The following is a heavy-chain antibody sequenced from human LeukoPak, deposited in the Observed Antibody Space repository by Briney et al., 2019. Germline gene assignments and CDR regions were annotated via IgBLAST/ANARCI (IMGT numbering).Heavy chain of an antibody. D-gene: IGHD1-7*01. CDR2: ISSSSSYI. J-gene: IGHJ4*02. CDR3: ARDLLGWNYLFDY. CDR1: GFTFSSYS. V-gene: IGHV3-21*01. Sequence: GGSLRLSCAASGFTFSSYSMNWVRQAPGKGLEWVSSISSSSSYIYYADSVKGRFTISRDNAKNSLYLQMNSLRAEDTAVYYCARDLLGWNYLFDYWGQGTLVTVSS.